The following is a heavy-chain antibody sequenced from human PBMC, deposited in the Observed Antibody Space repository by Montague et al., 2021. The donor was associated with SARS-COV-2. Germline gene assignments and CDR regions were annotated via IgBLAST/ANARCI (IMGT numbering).Heavy chain of an antibody. CDR2: MHFTGKT. CDR1: GDSITNHY. CDR3: ARDRFDFGAGRQRTIDS. Sequence: SETLSLTCSVSGDSITNHYWSWIRQPAGKGLEWIGRMHFTGKTNFSPFFSSRLTMSADTSKNQFSLKLTSVTAADTAIYFCARDRFDFGAGRQRTIDSWGQGALVTVSS. V-gene: IGHV4-4*07. J-gene: IGHJ4*02. D-gene: IGHD3-10*01.